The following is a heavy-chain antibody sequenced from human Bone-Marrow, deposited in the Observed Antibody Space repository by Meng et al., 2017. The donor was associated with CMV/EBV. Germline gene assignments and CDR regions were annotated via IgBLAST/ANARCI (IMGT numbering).Heavy chain of an antibody. Sequence: GGSLRLSCAATGFTFSNYAMSWVRQAPGKGLEWVSGISISGHHTYYADSVKGKFSISRDNSKNTLHLQVNGLRAEDTAVYFCAKDRGSASYHRGVWSGYYVFDLWGQEMLVIVSS. CDR2: ISISGHHT. J-gene: IGHJ4*02. D-gene: IGHD3-3*01. CDR1: GFTFSNYA. CDR3: AKDRGSASYHRGVWSGYYVFDL. V-gene: IGHV3-23*01.